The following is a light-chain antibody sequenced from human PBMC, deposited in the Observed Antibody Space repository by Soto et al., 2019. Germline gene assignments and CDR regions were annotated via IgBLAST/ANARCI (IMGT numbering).Light chain of an antibody. CDR3: QQYGSSPRT. Sequence: ENFFTQSPGTLSFSRGEGATLSCRASRGVSANYLAWYQQKPGQAPTLLIYGASIRAAGIPDRFSGSGSGTDFTLTIRRLEPEDFAVYYCQQYGSSPRTLGQGTKVDIK. J-gene: IGKJ1*01. CDR2: GAS. V-gene: IGKV3-20*01. CDR1: RGVSANY.